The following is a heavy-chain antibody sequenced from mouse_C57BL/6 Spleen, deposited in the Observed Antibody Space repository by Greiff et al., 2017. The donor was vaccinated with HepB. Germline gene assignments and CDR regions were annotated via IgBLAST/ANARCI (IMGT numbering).Heavy chain of an antibody. D-gene: IGHD6-1*01. J-gene: IGHJ4*01. CDR1: GFTFSSYG. CDR3: ASRGDATYAMDY. CDR2: ISSGGSYT. Sequence: EVNLVESGGDLVKPGGSLKLSCAASGFTFSSYGMSWVRQTPDKRLEWVATISSGGSYTYYPDSVKGRFTISRDNAKNTLYLQMSSLKSEDTAMYYCASRGDATYAMDYWGQGTSVTVSS. V-gene: IGHV5-6*01.